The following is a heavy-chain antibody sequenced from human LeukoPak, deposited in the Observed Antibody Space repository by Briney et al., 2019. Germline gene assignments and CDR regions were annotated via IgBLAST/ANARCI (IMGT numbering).Heavy chain of an antibody. D-gene: IGHD5-24*01. CDR2: INHSGST. Sequence: SETLSLTCTVSGYSISSGYYWSWIRQPPGKGLEWIGEINHSGSTNYNPSLKSRVTISVDTSKNQFSLKLSSVTAADTAVYYCARGTDGHTLFDIWGQGTMVTVSS. V-gene: IGHV4-38-2*02. CDR3: ARGTDGHTLFDI. J-gene: IGHJ3*02. CDR1: GYSISSGYY.